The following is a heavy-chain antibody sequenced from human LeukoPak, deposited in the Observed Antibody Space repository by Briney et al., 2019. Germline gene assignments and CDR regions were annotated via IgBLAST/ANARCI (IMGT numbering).Heavy chain of an antibody. CDR2: IYYSGST. D-gene: IGHD3-22*01. Sequence: SETLSLTCAVYGGSFSGYYWSWIRQPPGKGLEWIGYIYYSGSTNYNPSLKSRVTISVDTSKNQFSLKLSSVTAADTAVYYCARLNYYDSSGRPGAFDIWGQGTMVTVSS. CDR3: ARLNYYDSSGRPGAFDI. V-gene: IGHV4-59*08. J-gene: IGHJ3*02. CDR1: GGSFSGYY.